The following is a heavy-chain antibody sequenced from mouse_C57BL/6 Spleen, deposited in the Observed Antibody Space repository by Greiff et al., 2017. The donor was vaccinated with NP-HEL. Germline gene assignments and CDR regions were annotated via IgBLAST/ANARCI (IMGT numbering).Heavy chain of an antibody. V-gene: IGHV1-22*01. CDR1: GYTFTDYN. CDR3: AREANYYVSSRPPFDY. J-gene: IGHJ2*01. D-gene: IGHD1-1*01. CDR2: INPNNGGT. Sequence: EVQLQQSGPELVKPGASVKMSCKASGYTFTDYNMHWVKQSHGKSLEWIGYINPNNGGTSYNQKFKGKATLTVNKSSSTDYMELRSLTSEDSAVYYCAREANYYVSSRPPFDYWGQGTTLTVSS.